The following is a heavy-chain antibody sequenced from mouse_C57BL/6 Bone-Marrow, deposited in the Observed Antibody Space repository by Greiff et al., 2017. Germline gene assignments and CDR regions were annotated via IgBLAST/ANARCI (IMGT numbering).Heavy chain of an antibody. CDR3: ATDYYGSSYWWYFDV. J-gene: IGHJ1*03. D-gene: IGHD1-1*01. CDR2: IYPRSGNT. V-gene: IGHV1-81*01. CDR1: GYTFTSYG. Sequence: VQLQQSGAELARPGASVKLSCKASGYTFTSYGISWVKQRTGQGLEWIGEIYPRSGNTYYNEKFKGKATLTADKSSSTAYMELRSLTSEDSAVYFCATDYYGSSYWWYFDVWGTGTTVIVSS.